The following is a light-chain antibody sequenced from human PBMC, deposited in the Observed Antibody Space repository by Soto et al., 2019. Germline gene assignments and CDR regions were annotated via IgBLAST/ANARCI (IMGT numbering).Light chain of an antibody. Sequence: IQLTQSPSSLSASVGDRVTLTCRASQSNNIYLNWYQQKPGKAPTLLIYAASSLQSGVPSRFSGGGSRTDFTLTISSLQTEDFATYYCQQSYRSPYTFGQGTKLEI. V-gene: IGKV1-39*01. CDR1: QSNNIY. CDR3: QQSYRSPYT. J-gene: IGKJ2*01. CDR2: AAS.